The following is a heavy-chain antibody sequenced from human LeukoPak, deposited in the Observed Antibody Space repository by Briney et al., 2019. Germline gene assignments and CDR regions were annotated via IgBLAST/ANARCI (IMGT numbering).Heavy chain of an antibody. V-gene: IGHV1-2*02. CDR3: ARDGRLDYYYYYMDV. CDR2: TNPNSGGT. CDR1: GYTFTGYY. Sequence: ASVKVSCKASGYTFTGYYMHWVRQAPGQGLEWMGWTNPNSGGTNYAQKFQGRVTMTRDTSISTAYMELSRLRSDDTAVYYCARDGRLDYYYYYMDVWGKGTTVTVSS. D-gene: IGHD2-15*01. J-gene: IGHJ6*03.